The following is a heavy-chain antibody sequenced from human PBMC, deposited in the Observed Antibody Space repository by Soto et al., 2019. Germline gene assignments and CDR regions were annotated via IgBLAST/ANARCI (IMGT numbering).Heavy chain of an antibody. Sequence: PGGSLRLSCAASGFTFSSYAMSWVRQAPGKGLEWVSAISGSGGSTYYADSVRGRFTISRYNSKNTLYLQMNSQRAEDTAVYYCAKRRVAAAGTRYYYYGTDVWGQGTTVTVSS. J-gene: IGHJ6*02. CDR2: ISGSGGST. V-gene: IGHV3-23*01. D-gene: IGHD6-13*01. CDR3: AKRRVAAAGTRYYYYGTDV. CDR1: GFTFSSYA.